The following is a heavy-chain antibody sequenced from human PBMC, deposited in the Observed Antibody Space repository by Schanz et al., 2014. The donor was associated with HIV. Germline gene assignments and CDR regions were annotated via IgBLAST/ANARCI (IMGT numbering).Heavy chain of an antibody. D-gene: IGHD1-7*01. J-gene: IGHJ4*02. Sequence: QVQLVESGGGVVQPGRSLRLSCAVSGFTFSNYAMHWVRQAPGKGLEWVAVISYDGSNKYYADSVRGRFTISRDNSKNTLYLQMDRLSDDDTSVYYCARGYWKYVNYWGQGTRVTVS. CDR1: GFTFSNYA. V-gene: IGHV3-30*04. CDR2: ISYDGSNK. CDR3: ARGYWKYVNY.